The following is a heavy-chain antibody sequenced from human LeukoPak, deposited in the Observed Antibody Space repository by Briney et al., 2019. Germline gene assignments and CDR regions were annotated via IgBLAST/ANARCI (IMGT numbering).Heavy chain of an antibody. J-gene: IGHJ4*02. Sequence: GGSLRLSCVASEFTFSSHAMNWVRQAPGKGLEWVSSISGGGESTYYADSVKGRFPVSRDNTKNTLYLQINSLRGEDTAVYYCAKGKYSSGGVPDYWGQGTLVTVSS. CDR3: AKGKYSSGGVPDY. V-gene: IGHV3-23*01. CDR1: EFTFSSHA. CDR2: ISGGGEST. D-gene: IGHD6-19*01.